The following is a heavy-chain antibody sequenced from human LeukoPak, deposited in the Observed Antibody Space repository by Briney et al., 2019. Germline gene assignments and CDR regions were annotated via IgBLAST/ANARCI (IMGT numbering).Heavy chain of an antibody. CDR2: ISYDGTNK. CDR3: AKEEEGHEYYFDD. V-gene: IGHV3-30*18. Sequence: GRPLRLSCAASGFTFSSNGMHWVRQAPGKGLEWVAVISYDGTNKYYADSVKGRFTISRDNSKNTLHLQMNSLRGEDTAVYYCAKEEEGHEYYFDDWGQGTLVTVSS. CDR1: GFTFSSNG. J-gene: IGHJ4*02.